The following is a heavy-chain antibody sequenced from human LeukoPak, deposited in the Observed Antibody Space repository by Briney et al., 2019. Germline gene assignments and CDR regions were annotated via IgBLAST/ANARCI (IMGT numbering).Heavy chain of an antibody. D-gene: IGHD3-22*01. J-gene: IGHJ4*02. CDR2: INAGNGNT. V-gene: IGHV1-3*01. CDR1: GYTFTSYA. Sequence: GASVKVSCKASGYTFTSYAMHWVRQAPGQRLEWMGWINAGNGNTKYSQEFQGRVTITRDTSASTAYMELSSLRSDDTAVYYCARDGPAAFGYYDSSGYSPNDYWGQGTLVTVSS. CDR3: ARDGPAAFGYYDSSGYSPNDY.